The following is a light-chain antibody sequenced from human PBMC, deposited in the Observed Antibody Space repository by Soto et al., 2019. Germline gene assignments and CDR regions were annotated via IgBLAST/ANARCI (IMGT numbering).Light chain of an antibody. CDR3: LVIFTGVGEV. J-gene: IGLJ1*01. V-gene: IGLV7-46*01. CDR1: TGAVTSGHY. Sequence: QAVVTQEPSLTVSPGGTVTLTCGSSTGAVTSGHYPHWFQQKPGQAPRTLIYDTSDKHSWTPAPFSGSLLGGKAVLTLSGAQPEDDDDYDCLVIFTGVGEVFGTGTKLTVL. CDR2: DTS.